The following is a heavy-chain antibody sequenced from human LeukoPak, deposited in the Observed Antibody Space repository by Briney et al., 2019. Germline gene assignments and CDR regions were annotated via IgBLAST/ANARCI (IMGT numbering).Heavy chain of an antibody. CDR3: ARMLVGATSGYYYYYYMDV. Sequence: SVKVSCKASGGTFSSYAISWVRQAPGQGLEWMGGIIPIFGTANYAQKFQGRVTMTTDTSTSTAYMELRSLRSDDTAVYYCARMLVGATSGYYYYYYMDVWGKGTTVTISS. CDR2: IIPIFGTA. CDR1: GGTFSSYA. J-gene: IGHJ6*03. V-gene: IGHV1-69*05. D-gene: IGHD1-26*01.